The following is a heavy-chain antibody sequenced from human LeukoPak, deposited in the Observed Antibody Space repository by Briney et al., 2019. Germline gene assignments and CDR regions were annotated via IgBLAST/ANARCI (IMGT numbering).Heavy chain of an antibody. CDR3: ARDRGLTFDYIWGTHRYGATPTGGIDY. CDR2: IYYSGST. D-gene: IGHD3-16*02. J-gene: IGHJ4*02. CDR1: GGSISSSSYY. V-gene: IGHV4-39*07. Sequence: PSETLSLTCTVSGGSISSSSYYWGWIRQPPGKGLEWIGSIYYSGSTYYNPSLLSRVTISVDTSKNQFSLKLSSVTAADTAVYYCARDRGLTFDYIWGTHRYGATPTGGIDYWGQGTLVTVSS.